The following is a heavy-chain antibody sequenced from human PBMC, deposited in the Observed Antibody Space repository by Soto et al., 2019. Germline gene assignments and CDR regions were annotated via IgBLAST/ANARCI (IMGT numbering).Heavy chain of an antibody. CDR1: GCSISSGGYS. Sequence: QLQLRESGSGLVKPSETLSLTCTVSGCSISSGGYSWSWIRQSPEKGLEWLGCIYPTGSTYYHPSLKSRVTISIDTSRNQFSLNLTSVTAADTAVYYCARAPPGPSPRWVLWGQGTKVT. CDR2: IYPTGST. J-gene: IGHJ6*02. CDR3: ARAPPGPSPRWVL. D-gene: IGHD3-10*01. V-gene: IGHV4-30-2*06.